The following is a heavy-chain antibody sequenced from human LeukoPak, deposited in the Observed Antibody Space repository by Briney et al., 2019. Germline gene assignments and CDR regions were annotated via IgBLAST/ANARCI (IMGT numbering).Heavy chain of an antibody. D-gene: IGHD3-16*01. Sequence: GGSLRLSSAASGFTFSSYWMNWARQAPGKGLEWVASINHNGNVNYYVDSVKGRFTISRDNAKNSLYLQMSDLRAEDAAVYFCARGGGLDVWGQGATVTVSS. V-gene: IGHV3-7*03. CDR2: INHNGNVN. CDR3: ARGGGLDV. J-gene: IGHJ6*02. CDR1: GFTFSSYW.